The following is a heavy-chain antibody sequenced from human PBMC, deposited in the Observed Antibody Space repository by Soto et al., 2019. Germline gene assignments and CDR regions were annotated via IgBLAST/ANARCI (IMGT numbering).Heavy chain of an antibody. Sequence: XXSCKASGYTFTSYDINWVRQATGQGLEWMGWMNPNSGXXVYAQKFQGRVTMTRNTSISTAYRELSSLRSDDTAVYYCARERRYGHDYWGQGTLVTVSS. V-gene: IGHV1-8*01. CDR2: MNPNSGXX. D-gene: IGHD5-18*01. J-gene: IGHJ4*02. CDR1: GYTFTSYD. CDR3: ARERRYGHDY.